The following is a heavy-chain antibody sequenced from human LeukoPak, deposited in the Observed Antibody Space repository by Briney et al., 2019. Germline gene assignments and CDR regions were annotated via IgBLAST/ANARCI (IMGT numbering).Heavy chain of an antibody. Sequence: EGSLRLSCAASEFTISRYWMHWVRQAPGKGLVWVSNINNDGSITTYADSVKGRFTISRDNVKNTLFLQMNSLGAEDTALYYCARGWNTTPRSGFDIWGLGTMVTVSS. CDR3: ARGWNTTPRSGFDI. CDR1: EFTISRYW. J-gene: IGHJ3*02. CDR2: INNDGSIT. D-gene: IGHD1/OR15-1a*01. V-gene: IGHV3-74*01.